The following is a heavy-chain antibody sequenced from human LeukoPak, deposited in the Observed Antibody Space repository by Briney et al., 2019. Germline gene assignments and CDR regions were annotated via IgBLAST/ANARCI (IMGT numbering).Heavy chain of an antibody. CDR1: GFTFSSYE. Sequence: PGGSLRLSCAASGFTFSSYEMNWVRQAPGKGLEWVSYISSSGSTIYYADSVKGRFTISRDNAKNSLYLQVNSLRAEDTAVYYCARDTYDYDILTGYGLDYWGQGTLVTVSS. CDR3: ARDTYDYDILTGYGLDY. J-gene: IGHJ4*02. CDR2: ISSSGSTI. V-gene: IGHV3-48*03. D-gene: IGHD3-9*01.